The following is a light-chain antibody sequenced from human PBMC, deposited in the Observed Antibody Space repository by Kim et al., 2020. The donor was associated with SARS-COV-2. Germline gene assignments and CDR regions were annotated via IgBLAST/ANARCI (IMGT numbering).Light chain of an antibody. CDR3: QQLLT. Sequence: DIHLTQSPSFLSASVGDRVTITCRASPGIGSYLAWYQQRPGKAPNLLIYAASTLQSGVPSRFSGSESGTEFTLTISSLQPEDFATYYCQQLLTFGPGTKVDIK. CDR1: PGIGSY. J-gene: IGKJ3*01. CDR2: AAS. V-gene: IGKV1-9*01.